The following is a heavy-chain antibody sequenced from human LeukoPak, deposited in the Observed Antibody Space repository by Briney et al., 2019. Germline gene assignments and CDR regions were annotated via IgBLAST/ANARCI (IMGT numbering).Heavy chain of an antibody. V-gene: IGHV4-59*13. CDR2: IYYSWNT. J-gene: IGHJ4*02. Sequence: PAEPQTLTCTVCGGSISSYNWSWIRQSPGKGLEWIVYIYYSWNTNKNPSLKGRLIISIDTSKNQYSRKLRSVTAADTGVYYCARVGDGNFDYWGQGTLVTVSS. CDR1: GGSISSYN. CDR3: ARVGDGNFDY.